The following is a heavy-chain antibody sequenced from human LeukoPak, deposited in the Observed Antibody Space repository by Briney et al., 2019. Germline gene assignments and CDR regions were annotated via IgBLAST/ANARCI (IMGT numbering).Heavy chain of an antibody. CDR3: ARDYDSSGYYSYYFDY. CDR2: IWYDGSNK. J-gene: IGHJ4*02. CDR1: GFNFSSYG. Sequence: PGGSLRLSCAASGFNFSSYGMHWVRQAPGKGLEWVAVIWYDGSNKYYADSVKGRFTISRDNSKNSLYLQMNSLRAEDTAVYYCARDYDSSGYYSYYFDYWGQGTLVTVSS. V-gene: IGHV3-33*01. D-gene: IGHD3-22*01.